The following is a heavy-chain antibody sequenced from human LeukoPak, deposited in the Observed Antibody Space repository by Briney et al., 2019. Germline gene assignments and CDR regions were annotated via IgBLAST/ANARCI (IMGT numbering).Heavy chain of an antibody. CDR1: GFTFSSYA. Sequence: GGSLRLSCAASGFTFSSYAMSWVRQAPGKGLEWVSAISGSGGSTYYADSVKGRFTISRDNSKNTLYLQMNSLRAEDTAVYYCAKGGYGGSPYYYYGMDVWGQGTTVTVSS. J-gene: IGHJ6*02. CDR2: ISGSGGST. D-gene: IGHD4-23*01. CDR3: AKGGYGGSPYYYYGMDV. V-gene: IGHV3-23*01.